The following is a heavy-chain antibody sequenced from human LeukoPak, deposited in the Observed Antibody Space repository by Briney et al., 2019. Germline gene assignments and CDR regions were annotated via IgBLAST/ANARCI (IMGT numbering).Heavy chain of an antibody. V-gene: IGHV4-39*01. CDR3: ARRGTIFGGDAFDI. Sequence: SSETLSLTCTVSGGSISSSSYYWGRICQPPGKGLEWIGSIYYSGSTYYNPSLKSRVTISVDTSKNQFSLKLSSVTAADTAVYYCARRGTIFGGDAFDIWGQGTMVTVSS. CDR1: GGSISSSSYY. CDR2: IYYSGST. J-gene: IGHJ3*02. D-gene: IGHD3-3*01.